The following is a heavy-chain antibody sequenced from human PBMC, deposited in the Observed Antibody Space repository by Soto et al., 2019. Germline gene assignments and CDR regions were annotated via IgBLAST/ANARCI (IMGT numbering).Heavy chain of an antibody. Sequence: QVHLVQSGAEVKKPGASVNVSCKTSGYTFTRNGISWVRQAPGQGLEWMGWISPNSGNTRYAQKLQDRVIMTTDTLSTTPYMKLRSLRSDVRVGYYCVKDRDRKSGAAMDVWGSGTEVIVSS. V-gene: IGHV1-18*01. D-gene: IGHD1-26*01. CDR2: ISPNSGNT. J-gene: IGHJ6*03. CDR3: VKDRDRKSGAAMDV. CDR1: GYTFTRNG.